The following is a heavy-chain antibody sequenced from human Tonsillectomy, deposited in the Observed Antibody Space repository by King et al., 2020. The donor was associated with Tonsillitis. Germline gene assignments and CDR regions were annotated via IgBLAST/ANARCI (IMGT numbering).Heavy chain of an antibody. V-gene: IGHV4-38-2*02. D-gene: IGHD6-6*01. CDR1: GYSISSGYY. CDR3: ARVEYTSSSPSMDY. Sequence: LQLQESGPGLVKPSETLSLNCSVSGYSISSGYYWGWIRQPPGKGLEWIGSIYHSGNTYYNPSLKSRVTISVDTSKNQFSLKLTSVTAADTALYYCARVEYTSSSPSMDYWGQGTLVTVSS. CDR2: IYHSGNT. J-gene: IGHJ4*02.